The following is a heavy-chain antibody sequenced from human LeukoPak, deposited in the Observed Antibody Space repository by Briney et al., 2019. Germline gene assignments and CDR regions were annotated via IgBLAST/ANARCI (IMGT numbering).Heavy chain of an antibody. D-gene: IGHD3-22*01. Sequence: GGSLRLSCAASGFIFSTYSMNWVRQAPGKGLEWVSYISSSSSTIYYADSVKGRFTISRDNAKNSLYLQMNSLRAEDTAVYYCAREQQSYYSDSSGYYDFWGQETLVTVSS. CDR3: AREQQSYYSDSSGYYDF. CDR2: ISSSSSTI. V-gene: IGHV3-48*04. CDR1: GFIFSTYS. J-gene: IGHJ4*02.